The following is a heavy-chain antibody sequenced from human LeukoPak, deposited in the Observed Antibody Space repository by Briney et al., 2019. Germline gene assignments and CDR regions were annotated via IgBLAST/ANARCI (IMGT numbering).Heavy chain of an antibody. CDR3: ARDSGGYSSSRGPWFDP. CDR2: IYYSGST. Sequence: PSETLSLTCTVSGGSISSTSYYWGWIRQPPGKGLEWIGSIYYSGSTYYNPSLKSRVTISVDTSKNQFSLKLSSVTAADTAVYYCARDSGGYSSSRGPWFDPWGLGTLVTVSS. CDR1: GGSISSTSYY. V-gene: IGHV4-39*07. J-gene: IGHJ5*02. D-gene: IGHD6-13*01.